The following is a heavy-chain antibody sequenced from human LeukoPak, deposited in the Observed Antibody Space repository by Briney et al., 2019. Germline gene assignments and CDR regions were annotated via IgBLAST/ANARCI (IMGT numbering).Heavy chain of an antibody. CDR2: IYDRGPA. D-gene: IGHD3-10*01. Sequence: PSQTLSLTCTVSGYAITSGGFSWNWIRQPPGKGLEWIGCIYDRGPAYYNPSLKSRFTISVDRPKNQFFLNVTSLTAADTAVYYCARSRQASGLFNSWGQGTLVTVSP. CDR3: ARSRQASGLFNS. CDR1: GYAITSGGFS. J-gene: IGHJ5*01. V-gene: IGHV4-30-2*01.